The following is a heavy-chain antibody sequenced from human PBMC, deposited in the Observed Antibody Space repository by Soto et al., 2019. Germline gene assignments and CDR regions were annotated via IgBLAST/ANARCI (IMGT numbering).Heavy chain of an antibody. Sequence: PSETLSLTCTVSGGSISTGGYYWNWIRQHPGKGLEWIGYFYYSGSTYYNPSLKSRVTISVNTSKNQFPLKLSSVTAADTAVYYCARDRSGYCNGGSCYFFDYWAQEKLVTVS. D-gene: IGHD2-15*01. V-gene: IGHV4-31*03. CDR2: FYYSGST. J-gene: IGHJ4*02. CDR1: GGSISTGGYY. CDR3: ARDRSGYCNGGSCYFFDY.